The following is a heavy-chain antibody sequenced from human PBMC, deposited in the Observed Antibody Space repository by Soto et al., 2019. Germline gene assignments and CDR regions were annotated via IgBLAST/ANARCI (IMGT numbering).Heavy chain of an antibody. Sequence: ASVKVSCKASGGTFSSYAISWVRQAPGQGLEWMGGIIPIFGTANYAQKFQGRVTITADESTSTAYMELSSLRSEDTAVYYCARNYDSSGFNGAFDIWGQGTMVTVSS. J-gene: IGHJ3*02. CDR3: ARNYDSSGFNGAFDI. CDR2: IIPIFGTA. V-gene: IGHV1-69*13. D-gene: IGHD3-22*01. CDR1: GGTFSSYA.